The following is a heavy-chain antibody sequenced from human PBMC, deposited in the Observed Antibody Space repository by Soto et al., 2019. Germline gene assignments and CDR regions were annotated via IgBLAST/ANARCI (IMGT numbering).Heavy chain of an antibody. J-gene: IGHJ6*02. D-gene: IGHD1-20*01. CDR3: ARGNWNYYYGFDV. V-gene: IGHV3-7*01. CDR2: IKPDGSEQ. CDR1: EFTFDKYY. Sequence: EVQLVESGGGLVQPGGSLRLSCAASEFTFDKYYMTWVRQAPGKGPEWVANIKPDGSEQYYVDSVKGRFTISRDNANNSLYLQMNSLRAEDTAVYFCARGNWNYYYGFDVWGRGTTVTVSS.